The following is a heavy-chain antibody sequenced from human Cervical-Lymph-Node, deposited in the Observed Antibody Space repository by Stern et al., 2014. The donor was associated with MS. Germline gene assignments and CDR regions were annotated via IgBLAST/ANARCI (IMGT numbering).Heavy chain of an antibody. V-gene: IGHV3-9*01. D-gene: IGHD6-6*01. CDR3: TKDIQAHYFYAMDV. CDR1: GFIFDDFA. Sequence: VQLGQSGGGLLQPGRSLRLSCAASGFIFDDFAMHWVRQVPGKGLEWVSGISWNSGNIGYADSVKGRFTISRDNAKNSLYLQMNSLRAEDTALYYCTKDIQAHYFYAMDVWGQGTTVTVSS. J-gene: IGHJ6*02. CDR2: ISWNSGNI.